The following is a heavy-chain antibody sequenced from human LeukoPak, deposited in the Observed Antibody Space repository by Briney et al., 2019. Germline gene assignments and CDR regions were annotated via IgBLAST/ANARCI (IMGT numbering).Heavy chain of an antibody. CDR3: ARTNPWELKYYFDY. Sequence: SETLSLTCTVSGASVSSSNYYWGWIRQPPGKGLEWVGSVYYTGSTYHNPSLKSRVTISVDTSKNQFSLKLSSVTAADTAVYYCARTNPWELKYYFDYWGQGTLVTVSS. J-gene: IGHJ4*02. D-gene: IGHD1-7*01. V-gene: IGHV4-39*07. CDR2: VYYTGST. CDR1: GASVSSSNYY.